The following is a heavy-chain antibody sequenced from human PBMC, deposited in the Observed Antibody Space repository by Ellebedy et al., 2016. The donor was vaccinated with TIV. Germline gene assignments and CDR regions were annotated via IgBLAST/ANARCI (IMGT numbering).Heavy chain of an antibody. CDR3: VREIQGGQGDMDA. Sequence: PGGSLRLSCAVSGFTFRNYHMHWVRQAPGKGPEWVALIWSNGRLKYYADSVNGRFTLTRDNLTNTVYLQMDSLRADDSAVYYCVREIQGGQGDMDAWGQGTTVTVSS. CDR1: GFTFRNYH. CDR2: IWSNGRLK. D-gene: IGHD5-18*01. V-gene: IGHV3-33*01. J-gene: IGHJ6*02.